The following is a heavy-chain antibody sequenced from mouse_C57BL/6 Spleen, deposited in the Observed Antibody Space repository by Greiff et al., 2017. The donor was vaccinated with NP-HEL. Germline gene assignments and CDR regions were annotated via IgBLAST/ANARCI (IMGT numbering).Heavy chain of an antibody. Sequence: QVQLKESGPELVKPGASVKISCKASGYAFSSSWMNWVKQRPGKGLEWIGRIYPGDGDTNYNGKFKGKATLTADKSSSTAYMQLSSLTSEDSAVYFCANTLKLGRGFAYWGQGTLVTVSA. CDR2: IYPGDGDT. CDR3: ANTLKLGRGFAY. J-gene: IGHJ3*01. V-gene: IGHV1-82*01. D-gene: IGHD4-1*01. CDR1: GYAFSSSW.